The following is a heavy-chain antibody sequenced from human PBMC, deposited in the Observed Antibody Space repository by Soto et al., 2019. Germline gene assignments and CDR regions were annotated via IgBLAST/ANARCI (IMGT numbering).Heavy chain of an antibody. Sequence: PSETLSLTCTVSGGSISSYYWSWIRQPPGKGLEWIGYIYYSGSTNYNPSLKSRVTISVDTSKNQFSLKLSSVTAADTAVYYCARVYYYYGMDVWGQGTTVTVSS. CDR3: ARVYYYYGMDV. CDR2: IYYSGST. V-gene: IGHV4-59*01. J-gene: IGHJ6*02. CDR1: GGSISSYY.